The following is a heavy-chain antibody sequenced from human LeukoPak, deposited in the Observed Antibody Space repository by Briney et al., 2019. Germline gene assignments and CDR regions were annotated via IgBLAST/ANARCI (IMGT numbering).Heavy chain of an antibody. CDR1: GGSFSEYF. CDR2: INHSGST. Sequence: SETLSLTCAVYGGSFSEYFWTWIRQSPGKRLEWIGEINHSGSTNYNPSLKSRVTLSVDASKNQFSLKLNSVTAADTAVYYCARVPPPGATAFGVVDSWGQGTLVTVSS. V-gene: IGHV4-34*01. J-gene: IGHJ5*01. D-gene: IGHD3-16*01. CDR3: ARVPPPGATAFGVVDS.